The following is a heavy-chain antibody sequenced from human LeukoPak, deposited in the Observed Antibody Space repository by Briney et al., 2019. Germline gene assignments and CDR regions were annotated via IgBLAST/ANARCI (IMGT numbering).Heavy chain of an antibody. D-gene: IGHD6-6*01. Sequence: SVKVSCKASGGTFSSYAISWVRQAPGQGLEWMGGIIPIFGTANYAQKFQGRVTITTDESTSTAYMELSSLRPEDTAVYYCARAQQLVNYMDVWGKGTTVTVSS. V-gene: IGHV1-69*05. J-gene: IGHJ6*03. CDR3: ARAQQLVNYMDV. CDR2: IIPIFGTA. CDR1: GGTFSSYA.